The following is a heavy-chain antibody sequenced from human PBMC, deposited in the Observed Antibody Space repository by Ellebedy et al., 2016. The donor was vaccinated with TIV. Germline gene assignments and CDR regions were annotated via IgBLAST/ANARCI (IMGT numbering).Heavy chain of an antibody. D-gene: IGHD3-16*01. V-gene: IGHV1-18*04. CDR3: ARAWGDERYFDY. Sequence: AASVKVSCRASGYTFTSYGIGWVRQPPGQGLEWMGWINARNGNTNDAQKLRGRVTMTTDPSTNPAYMELRSLRSDDTAVYYCARAWGDERYFDYWGQGTLVTVSS. J-gene: IGHJ4*02. CDR1: GYTFTSYG. CDR2: INARNGNT.